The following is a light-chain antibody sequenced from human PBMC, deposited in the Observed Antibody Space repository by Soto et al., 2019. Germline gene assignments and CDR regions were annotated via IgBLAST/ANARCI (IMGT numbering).Light chain of an antibody. CDR1: QSVGTL. Sequence: VMTQSPVTQSVSPGERATLSCGASQSVGTLLAWYQQKPAQAPRLLIYGASTRVTGIPARFSGSGSGTEFTLTISSLQSEDSAVYYCQQYNNWPITFGQGTRLEIK. V-gene: IGKV3-15*01. CDR3: QQYNNWPIT. CDR2: GAS. J-gene: IGKJ5*01.